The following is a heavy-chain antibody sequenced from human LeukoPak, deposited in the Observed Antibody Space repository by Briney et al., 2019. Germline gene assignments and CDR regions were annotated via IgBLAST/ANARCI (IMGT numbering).Heavy chain of an antibody. Sequence: GGSLRLSCAASGFTFSSYSMNWDRQAPGKGLEWVSSISSSSSYIYYADSVKGRFTISRDNAKNSLYLQMNSLRAEDMAVYYCARGLWFGELPPIWGQGTMVTVSS. V-gene: IGHV3-21*01. D-gene: IGHD3-10*01. CDR1: GFTFSSYS. J-gene: IGHJ3*02. CDR3: ARGLWFGELPPI. CDR2: ISSSSSYI.